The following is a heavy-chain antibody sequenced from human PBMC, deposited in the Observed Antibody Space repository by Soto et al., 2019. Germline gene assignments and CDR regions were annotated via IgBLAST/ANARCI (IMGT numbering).Heavy chain of an antibody. CDR1: GGSISSYY. J-gene: IGHJ6*02. CDR2: IYYSGST. CDR3: ARVSTVTTGVYYGMDV. D-gene: IGHD4-17*01. V-gene: IGHV4-59*12. Sequence: PSETLSLTCTVSGGSISSYYWSWIRQPPGKGLEWIGYIYYSGSTNYNPSLKSRVTISVDTSKNQFSLKLSSVTAADTAVYYCARVSTVTTGVYYGMDVWGQGTTVTVSS.